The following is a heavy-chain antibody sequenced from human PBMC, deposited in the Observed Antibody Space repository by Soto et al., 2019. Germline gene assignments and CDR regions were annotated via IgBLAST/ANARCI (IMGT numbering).Heavy chain of an antibody. J-gene: IGHJ5*02. Sequence: SVKVSCKASGGTFSSYAISWVRQAPGQGLEWMGGIIPIFGTANYAQKFQGRVTITADESTSTAYMELSSLRSEDTAVYYCASRGVDYYDSRRSGFDPWGQGTLVTVSS. CDR1: GGTFSSYA. D-gene: IGHD3-22*01. CDR2: IIPIFGTA. CDR3: ASRGVDYYDSRRSGFDP. V-gene: IGHV1-69*13.